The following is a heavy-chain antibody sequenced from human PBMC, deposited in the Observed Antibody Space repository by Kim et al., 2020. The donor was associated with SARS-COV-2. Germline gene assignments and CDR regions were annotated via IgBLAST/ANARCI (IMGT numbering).Heavy chain of an antibody. D-gene: IGHD1-26*01. CDR2: ISYDGSNK. Sequence: GGSLRLSCAASGFTFSSYAMHWVRQAPGKGLEWVAVISYDGSNKYYADSVKGRFTISRDNSKNTLYLQMNSLRAEDTAVYYCARGYSGSYRYFDYWGQGTLVIVSS. CDR3: ARGYSGSYRYFDY. V-gene: IGHV3-30*04. CDR1: GFTFSSYA. J-gene: IGHJ4*02.